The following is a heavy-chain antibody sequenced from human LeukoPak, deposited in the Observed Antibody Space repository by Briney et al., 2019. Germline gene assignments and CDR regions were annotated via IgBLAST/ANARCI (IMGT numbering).Heavy chain of an antibody. CDR3: ARLSPIAPGGMDV. CDR2: IYPGDSDI. V-gene: IGHV5-51*01. Sequence: PGESLKISCKGSGYTFTTYWIGWVRQMPGKGLEWMGIIYPGDSDIRCSPSFQGQVTISADKSISTAYLQWSSLKASDTAMYYCARLSPIAPGGMDVWGQGTTVTVSS. CDR1: GYTFTTYW. D-gene: IGHD5/OR15-5a*01. J-gene: IGHJ6*02.